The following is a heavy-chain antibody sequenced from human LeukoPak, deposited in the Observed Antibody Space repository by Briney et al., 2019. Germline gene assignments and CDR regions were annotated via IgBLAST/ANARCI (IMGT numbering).Heavy chain of an antibody. D-gene: IGHD6-13*01. CDR2: IKEDGGEK. J-gene: IGHJ4*02. V-gene: IGHV3-7*01. CDR3: GTERRGSSTYDVKEAFDF. Sequence: GGSLRLSCTASGVTFSNYWMSWVRRAPGKGLEWVANIKEDGGEKNYVDSVRGRFTITRDNSRNSLYLQMNSLRGEDTAVYYCGTERRGSSTYDVKEAFDFWGQGTLVTVSS. CDR1: GVTFSNYW.